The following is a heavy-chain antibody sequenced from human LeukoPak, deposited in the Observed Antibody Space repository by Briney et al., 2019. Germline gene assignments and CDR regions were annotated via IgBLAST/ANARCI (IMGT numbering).Heavy chain of an antibody. CDR1: GGTFSSYA. D-gene: IGHD6-19*01. CDR2: IIPIFGTA. J-gene: IGHJ4*02. CDR3: AKTPIPGIAVAEDY. V-gene: IGHV1-69*05. Sequence: SVKVSCKASGGTFSSYAISWVRQAPGQGPEWMGRIIPIFGTANYAQKFQGRVTITTDESTGTAYMELSSLRSEDTAVYYCAKTPIPGIAVAEDYWGQGTLVTVSS.